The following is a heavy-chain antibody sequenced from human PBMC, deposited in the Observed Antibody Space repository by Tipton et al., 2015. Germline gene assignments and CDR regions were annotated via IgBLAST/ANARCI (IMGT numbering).Heavy chain of an antibody. Sequence: QLVQSGAGVKKPGSSVKVSCKASGGSFDNYVIIWVRQAPGQGLEWMGGIIPIFGTANYAQKFQGRVTITADEFTTTAYMEVSSLRSEDTAVYYCARDFPTYYDITGYVDWGQGTLVTVSS. D-gene: IGHD3-22*01. J-gene: IGHJ4*02. CDR1: GGSFDNYV. V-gene: IGHV1-69*01. CDR2: IIPIFGTA. CDR3: ARDFPTYYDITGYVD.